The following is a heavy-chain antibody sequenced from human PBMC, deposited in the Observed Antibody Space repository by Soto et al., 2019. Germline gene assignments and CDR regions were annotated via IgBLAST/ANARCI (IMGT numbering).Heavy chain of an antibody. CDR1: GYTFSSHG. CDR2: ISAYNGIT. Sequence: QVQLVQSGAEVKKPGASVKVSCKTSGYTFSSHGISWVRRAPGQGLEWMGGISAYNGITKYAQSLQGRVTLTTDTSTSTAYMELRSPTSDDTAVYYCARVTAYYGDYLDAYWGQGTRVTVSS. V-gene: IGHV1-18*01. D-gene: IGHD4-17*01. J-gene: IGHJ4*02. CDR3: ARVTAYYGDYLDAY.